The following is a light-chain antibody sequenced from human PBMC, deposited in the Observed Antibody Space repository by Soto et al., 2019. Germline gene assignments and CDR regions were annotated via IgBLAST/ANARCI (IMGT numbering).Light chain of an antibody. CDR1: NSNIGSKY. V-gene: IGLV1-47*01. CDR3: AAWDNNLGVLA. Sequence: QLVLTQPPSASGTLGQRVSISCSGSNSNIGSKYVYWYQQLPGTAPKLLMYRNNQRPSGVPDRFSGSKSGTSASLAISGLRSEDEADYYCAAWDNNLGVLAFGGGTKVTVL. CDR2: RNN. J-gene: IGLJ2*01.